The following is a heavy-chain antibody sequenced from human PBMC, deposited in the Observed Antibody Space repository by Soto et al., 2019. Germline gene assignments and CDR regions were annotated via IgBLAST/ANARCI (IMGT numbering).Heavy chain of an antibody. CDR3: ARLVYDTRLNYMYFDF. CDR1: GVSLTSGNW. V-gene: IGHV4-4*02. Sequence: SDTLSLTCAVPGVSLTSGNWWTWVRQSPQRGLEYIGEIFHDGTANYYPSFERRVAMSVDTSRNQFSLKLTSVTAADTAVYFCARLVYDTRLNYMYFDFWGQGTRVTVSA. CDR2: IFHDGTA. D-gene: IGHD3-10*01. J-gene: IGHJ4*02.